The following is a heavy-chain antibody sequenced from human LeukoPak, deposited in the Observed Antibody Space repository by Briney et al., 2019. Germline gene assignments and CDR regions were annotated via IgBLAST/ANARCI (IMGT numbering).Heavy chain of an antibody. CDR1: GFTVSSNY. CDR3: AGIRYYYYGMDV. V-gene: IGHV3-53*01. D-gene: IGHD1-14*01. CDR2: IYSGGST. Sequence: GGSLRLSCAASGFTVSSNYMSWVRQAPGKGLEWVSVIYSGGSTYYADSVKGRFTISRDNPKNTLYLQMNSLRAEDTAVYYCAGIRYYYYGMDVWGQGTTVTVSS. J-gene: IGHJ6*02.